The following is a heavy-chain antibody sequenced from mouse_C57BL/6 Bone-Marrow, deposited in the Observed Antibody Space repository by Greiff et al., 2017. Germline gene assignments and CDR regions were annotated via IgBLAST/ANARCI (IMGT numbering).Heavy chain of an antibody. CDR2: IAPENGDT. Sequence: EVKLQQSGAELVRPGASVKLSCTASGFNIKDDYMHWVKQRPEQGLEWLGWIAPENGDTEYASKFQGKAPITADTSSNTAYLQLSSLTSEDSAVYYCTTGVSNPAWFAYWGQGTLVTVSA. V-gene: IGHV14-4*01. D-gene: IGHD2-5*01. CDR3: TTGVSNPAWFAY. J-gene: IGHJ3*01. CDR1: GFNIKDDY.